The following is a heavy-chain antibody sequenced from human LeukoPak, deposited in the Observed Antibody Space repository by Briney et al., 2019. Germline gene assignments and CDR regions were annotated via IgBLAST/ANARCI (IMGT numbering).Heavy chain of an antibody. J-gene: IGHJ4*02. CDR3: ARDQSGDYGYFDY. D-gene: IGHD4-17*01. CDR1: GFTFSSYA. Sequence: GGSLRLSCAASGFTFSSYAMSWVRQAPGKGLEWVSAISGSGGSTYYADSVKGRFTISRDNSKNTLYLQMNSLRAEDTALYYCARDQSGDYGYFDYWGQGTLVTVSS. CDR2: ISGSGGST. V-gene: IGHV3-23*01.